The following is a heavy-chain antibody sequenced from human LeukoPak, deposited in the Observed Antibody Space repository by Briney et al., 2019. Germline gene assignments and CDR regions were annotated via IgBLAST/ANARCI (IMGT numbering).Heavy chain of an antibody. V-gene: IGHV3-23*01. CDR3: AKEAEGELHWGGYFEY. CDR2: ISVSGGST. D-gene: IGHD3-16*01. J-gene: IGHJ4*02. Sequence: PGGSLRLSCAASGFTFSSYAMSWVRQAPGKGLDWVSAISVSGGSTYYADSVKGRFTISRDNSKNTLYLELNSLRAEDSAVYYCAKEAEGELHWGGYFEYWGQGTLVTVSS. CDR1: GFTFSSYA.